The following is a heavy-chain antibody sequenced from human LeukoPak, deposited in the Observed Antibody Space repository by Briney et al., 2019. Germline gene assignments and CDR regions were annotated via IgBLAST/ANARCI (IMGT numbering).Heavy chain of an antibody. CDR1: GFTFSSYA. CDR3: ARVGYSGYDYDY. V-gene: IGHV3-23*01. CDR2: ISGSGDST. J-gene: IGHJ4*02. Sequence: PGGSLRLSCEASGFTFSSYAMSWVRQAPGKGLEWVSVISGSGDSTYYADSVEGRCTSSRDNSKDALYLQMNSLRAEDTVVYYCARVGYSGYDYDYWGQGTLVTVSS. D-gene: IGHD5-12*01.